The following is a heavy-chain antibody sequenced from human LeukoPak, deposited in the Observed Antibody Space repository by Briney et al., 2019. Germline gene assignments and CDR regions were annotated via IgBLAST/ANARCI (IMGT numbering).Heavy chain of an antibody. CDR3: ARRGYCSTTSCSAPLDY. D-gene: IGHD2-2*01. CDR2: IYPGDSDT. V-gene: IGHV5-51*01. CDR1: GYSFTSRW. J-gene: IGHJ4*02. Sequence: GESLKISCKGSGYSFTSRWIGWVRQMPGKGLEWMGIIYPGDSDTRYSPSFQGQVTISVDKSISTAYLQWSSLKASDTAMYYCARRGYCSTTSCSAPLDYWGQGTLVAVSS.